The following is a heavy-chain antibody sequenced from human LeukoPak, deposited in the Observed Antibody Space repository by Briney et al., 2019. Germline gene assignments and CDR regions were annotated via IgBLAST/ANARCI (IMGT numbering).Heavy chain of an antibody. CDR2: IYSGGST. CDR1: GFTVSSNY. V-gene: IGHV3-53*04. D-gene: IGHD6-19*01. CDR3: ARDLVVAVAGEGGLDI. J-gene: IGHJ3*02. Sequence: PGGSLRLSCAASGFTVSSNYMSWVRQAPGKGLEWVSVIYSGGSTYYADSVKGRFTISRHNSKNTLYLQMNSLRAEDTAVYYCARDLVVAVAGEGGLDIWGQGTMVTVSS.